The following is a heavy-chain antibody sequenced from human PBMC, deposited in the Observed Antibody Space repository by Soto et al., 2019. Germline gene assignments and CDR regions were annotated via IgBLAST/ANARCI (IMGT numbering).Heavy chain of an antibody. CDR2: IYYSGST. J-gene: IGHJ5*02. CDR1: GGSISNFY. V-gene: IGHV4-59*12. Sequence: SETLSLTCTFSGGSISNFYWSWIRQPPWKGLEWIGYIYYSGSTYYNPSLKSRVTISVDTSKNQFSLKLSSVTAADTAVYYCAREAHCSSTSCPDWFGPWGQGTLVTV. D-gene: IGHD2-2*01. CDR3: AREAHCSSTSCPDWFGP.